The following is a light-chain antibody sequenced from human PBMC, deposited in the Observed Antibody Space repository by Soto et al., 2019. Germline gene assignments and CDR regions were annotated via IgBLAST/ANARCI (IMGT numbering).Light chain of an antibody. CDR1: QSVSSK. V-gene: IGKV3-15*01. CDR2: GTS. Sequence: IVLTQSPATLSVSPGEGATLSCRASQSVSSKLAWYQQKPGQGPSLLIYGTSTRAGGVPARFSGGGSGTEFTLTITSLQSEDFAVYYCQQRSNWPPTFGQGTKVDIK. CDR3: QQRSNWPPT. J-gene: IGKJ1*01.